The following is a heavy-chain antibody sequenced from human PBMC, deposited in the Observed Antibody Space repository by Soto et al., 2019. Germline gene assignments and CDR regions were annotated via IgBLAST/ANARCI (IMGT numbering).Heavy chain of an antibody. D-gene: IGHD2-2*01. J-gene: IGHJ6*03. CDR2: ISSSSSYI. V-gene: IGHV3-21*01. CDR3: ARGHPGGGTSSRNYMDV. Sequence: PGGSLRLSCAASGFTFSSYSMNWVRQAPGKGLEWVSSISSSSSYIYYADSVKGRFTISRDNAKNLLYLQMNSLRAEDTAVYYCARGHPGGGTSSRNYMDVWGKGTTVTVSS. CDR1: GFTFSSYS.